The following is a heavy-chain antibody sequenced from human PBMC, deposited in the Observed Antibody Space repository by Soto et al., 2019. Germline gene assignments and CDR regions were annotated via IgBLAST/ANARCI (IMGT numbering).Heavy chain of an antibody. CDR2: IIPIFGTA. Sequence: SVKLSCKASGGTLSSDAIIWLRHAPGQGLEWMGGIIPIFGTANYAQKFQGTVTITADESTSTAYMELSSLRSEDTAVYYCARAYSSGWYNYYYGMDVWGQGTTVTVSS. CDR1: GGTLSSDA. V-gene: IGHV1-69*13. CDR3: ARAYSSGWYNYYYGMDV. D-gene: IGHD6-19*01. J-gene: IGHJ6*02.